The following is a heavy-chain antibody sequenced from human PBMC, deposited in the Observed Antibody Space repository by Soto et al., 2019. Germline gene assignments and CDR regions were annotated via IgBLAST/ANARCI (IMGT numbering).Heavy chain of an antibody. J-gene: IGHJ5*02. Sequence: EVQLVESGGGLVQPGGSLRLSCAASGFTFSSYWMHWVRQAPGKGLVWVSRITSDGSSTSYADSVKGRFTISRDNAKNPLYLQMNSLRAEDTAVYYCARSDLYGAYVPWFDPWGQGTLVTVSS. V-gene: IGHV3-74*01. CDR3: ARSDLYGAYVPWFDP. CDR1: GFTFSSYW. CDR2: ITSDGSST. D-gene: IGHD4-17*01.